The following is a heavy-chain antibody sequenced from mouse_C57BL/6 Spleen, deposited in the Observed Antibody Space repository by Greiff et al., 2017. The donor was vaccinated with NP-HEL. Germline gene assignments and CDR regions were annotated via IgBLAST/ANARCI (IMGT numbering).Heavy chain of an antibody. CDR2: INPNNGGT. CDR1: GYTFTDYN. D-gene: IGHD2-1*01. Sequence: VQLKQSGPELVKPGASVKIPCKASGYTFTDYNMDWVKQSHGKSLEWIGDINPNNGGTIYNQKFKGKATLTVDKSSSTAYMELRSLTSEDTAVYYCALRGIYYGNYVGFAYWGQGTLVTVSA. J-gene: IGHJ3*01. V-gene: IGHV1-18*01. CDR3: ALRGIYYGNYVGFAY.